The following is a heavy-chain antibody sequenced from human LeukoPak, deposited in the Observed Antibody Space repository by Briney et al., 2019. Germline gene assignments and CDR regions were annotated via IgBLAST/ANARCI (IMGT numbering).Heavy chain of an antibody. D-gene: IGHD3-10*01. Sequence: GGSLRLSCAASGFTFSSYWMSWVRQAPGKGLEWVVNIKQDGSEKYYVDSVKGRFTISRDNAKNSLYLQMNSLRAEDTAVYYCARDESYYRYYYYGMDVWGQGTTVTVSS. CDR1: GFTFSSYW. V-gene: IGHV3-7*01. J-gene: IGHJ6*02. CDR3: ARDESYYRYYYYGMDV. CDR2: IKQDGSEK.